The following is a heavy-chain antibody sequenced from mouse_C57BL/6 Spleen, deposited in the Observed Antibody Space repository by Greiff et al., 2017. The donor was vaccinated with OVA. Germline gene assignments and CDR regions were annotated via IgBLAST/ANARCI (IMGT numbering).Heavy chain of an antibody. V-gene: IGHV5-17*01. D-gene: IGHD1-1*01. CDR2: ISSGSSTI. Sequence: EVKVEESGGGLVKPGGSLKLSCAASGFTFSDYGMHWVRQAPEKGLEWVAYISSGSSTIYYADTVKGRFTISRDNAKNTLFLQMTSLRSEDTAMYYCARGDYGSFFDYWGQGTTLTVSS. CDR1: GFTFSDYG. J-gene: IGHJ2*01. CDR3: ARGDYGSFFDY.